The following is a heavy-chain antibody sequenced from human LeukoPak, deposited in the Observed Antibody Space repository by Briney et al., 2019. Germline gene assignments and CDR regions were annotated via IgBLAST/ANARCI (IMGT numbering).Heavy chain of an antibody. CDR2: INHSGST. Sequence: GSLRLSCAASGFTFSRYWMTWVRQAPGKGLEWIGEINHSGSTNYNPSLKSRVTISVDTSKNQFSLKLSSVTAADTAVYYCARVEYSSGFVAFDPWGQGTLVTVSS. CDR1: GFTFSRYW. V-gene: IGHV4-34*01. D-gene: IGHD6-19*01. J-gene: IGHJ5*02. CDR3: ARVEYSSGFVAFDP.